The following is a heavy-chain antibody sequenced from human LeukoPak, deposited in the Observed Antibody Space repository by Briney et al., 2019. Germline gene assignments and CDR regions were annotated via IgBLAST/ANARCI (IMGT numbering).Heavy chain of an antibody. CDR1: GGSISSGSYY. CDR3: ARHEFRASGSGRITASWFDP. Sequence: PSQTLSLTCTVSGGSISSGSYYWSWIRQPAGKGLEWIGRAHTSGSTNYNPSLKSRVIISVDTSKNQFSLKLSSVTAADTAVYYCARHEFRASGSGRITASWFDPWGQGTLVTVSS. CDR2: AHTSGST. V-gene: IGHV4-61*02. J-gene: IGHJ5*02. D-gene: IGHD3-10*01.